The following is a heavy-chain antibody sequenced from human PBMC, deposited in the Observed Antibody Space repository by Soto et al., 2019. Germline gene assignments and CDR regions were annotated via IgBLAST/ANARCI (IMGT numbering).Heavy chain of an antibody. D-gene: IGHD5-12*01. V-gene: IGHV1-2*04. CDR2: INPNSGGT. CDR3: ARSDIVATTDYYYYGMDV. CDR1: GYTFTGYY. Sequence: ASVKVSCKASGYTFTGYYMHWVRQAPGQGLEWMGWINPNSGGTNYAQKFQGWVTITRDTSISTAYMELSRLRSDDTAVYYCARSDIVATTDYYYYGMDVWGQGTTVTVSS. J-gene: IGHJ6*02.